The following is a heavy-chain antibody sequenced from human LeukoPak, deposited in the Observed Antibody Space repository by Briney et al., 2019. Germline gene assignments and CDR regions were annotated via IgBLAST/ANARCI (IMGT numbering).Heavy chain of an antibody. CDR2: IKQDGSEK. V-gene: IGHV3-7*01. CDR3: ARVAFLEWQYLYYFDY. Sequence: GGSLRFSCAASGFTFSNYWMSWVRQAPGKGLEWVANIKQDGSEKYYLDSVKGRFTISRDNAKNPLYPQMNSLRAEDTAVYYCARVAFLEWQYLYYFDYWGQGTLVTVSS. J-gene: IGHJ4*02. CDR1: GFTFSNYW. D-gene: IGHD3-3*02.